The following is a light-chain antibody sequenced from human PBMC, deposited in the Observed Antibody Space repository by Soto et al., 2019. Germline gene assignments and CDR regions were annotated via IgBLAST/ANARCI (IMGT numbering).Light chain of an antibody. V-gene: IGKV2D-29*01. CDR2: AVS. CDR1: HSLLQSDGNTY. CDR3: QQYYSDPFT. Sequence: IVMTQTPLSLSVTPGKPSSISCKSSHSLLQSDGNTYLYWYLQKPGQPPQLLIYAVSNRFSGVPDRFSGSGYGTDFTLTISSLKAEDVAVYYCQQYYSDPFTFGGGTKVDIK. J-gene: IGKJ4*01.